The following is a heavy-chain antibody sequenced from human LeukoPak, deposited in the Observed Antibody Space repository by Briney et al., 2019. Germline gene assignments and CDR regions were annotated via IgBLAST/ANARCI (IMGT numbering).Heavy chain of an antibody. CDR1: GFTFNTFW. CDR2: IKQDGSEK. D-gene: IGHD6-13*01. V-gene: IGHV3-7*01. Sequence: PGGSLRLSCAASGFTFNTFWMSWVRQAPGKGLEWVANIKQDGSEKYYVDSVKGRFTISRDNAKNSLYLQMNSLRAEDTAVYYCARGGSSSWMAVSFDYWGQGTLVTVSS. J-gene: IGHJ4*02. CDR3: ARGGSSSWMAVSFDY.